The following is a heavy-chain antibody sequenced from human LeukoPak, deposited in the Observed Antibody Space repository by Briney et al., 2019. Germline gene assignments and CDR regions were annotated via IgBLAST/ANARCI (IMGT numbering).Heavy chain of an antibody. CDR2: IYTSGST. J-gene: IGHJ4*02. D-gene: IGHD1-26*01. CDR1: GGSISSGSYY. CDR3: ARAGSIVGATTPFDY. Sequence: SETLSLTCTVSGGSISSGSYYWSWIRQPAGKGLEWIGRIYTSGSTNYNPSLKSRVTISVDTSKNQFSLKLSSVTAADTVVYYCARAGSIVGATTPFDYWGQGTLVTVSS. V-gene: IGHV4-61*02.